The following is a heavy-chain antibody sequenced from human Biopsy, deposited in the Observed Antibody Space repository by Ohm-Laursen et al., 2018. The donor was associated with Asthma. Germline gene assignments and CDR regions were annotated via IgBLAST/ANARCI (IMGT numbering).Heavy chain of an antibody. CDR2: ISYDGSSI. CDR1: RFTYE. Sequence: SLRLSCTASRFTYEMHWVRQAPGKGLEWVAVISYDGSSIYYADSVKGRLTISRDNSKNTLSLQMNSLTAEDTAVYYCAREGVAGTHIEDWGQGTLVTVSS. J-gene: IGHJ4*02. V-gene: IGHV3-30-3*01. D-gene: IGHD6-19*01. CDR3: AREGVAGTHIED.